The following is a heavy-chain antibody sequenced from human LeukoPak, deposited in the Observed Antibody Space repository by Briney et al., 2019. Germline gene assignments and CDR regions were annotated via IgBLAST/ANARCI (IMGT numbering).Heavy chain of an antibody. D-gene: IGHD3-22*01. CDR2: IYSGGST. CDR3: ARDNGSGYYADAFDI. J-gene: IGHJ3*02. Sequence: PGGSLRLSCAASGFTVSSNYMSWVRQAPGKGLEWVSVIYSGGSTYYADSVKGRFTISRDNAKNSLYLQMNSLRAEDTAVYYCARDNGSGYYADAFDIWGQGTMVTVSS. V-gene: IGHV3-53*01. CDR1: GFTVSSNY.